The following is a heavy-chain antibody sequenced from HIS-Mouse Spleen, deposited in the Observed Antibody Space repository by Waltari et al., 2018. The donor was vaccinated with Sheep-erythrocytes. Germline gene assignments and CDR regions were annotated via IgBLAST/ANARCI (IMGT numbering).Heavy chain of an antibody. CDR2: ISSSSSYI. CDR3: ARVASGATFDY. J-gene: IGHJ4*02. CDR1: GFTFSSSS. D-gene: IGHD1-26*01. V-gene: IGHV3-21*01. Sequence: EVQLVESGGGLVKPGGSLRLHWCASGFTFSSSSLNWGRQAPGKGLEWVSSISSSSSYIYYADSVKGRFTISRDNAKNSLYLQMNSLRAEDTAVYYCARVASGATFDYWGQGTLVTVSS.